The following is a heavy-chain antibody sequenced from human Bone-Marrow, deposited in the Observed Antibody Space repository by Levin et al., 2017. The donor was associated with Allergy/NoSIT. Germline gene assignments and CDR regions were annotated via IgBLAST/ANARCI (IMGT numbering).Heavy chain of an antibody. CDR2: ISAYNGNT. D-gene: IGHD3-22*01. Sequence: GESLKISCKASGYTFTSYGISWVRQAPGQGLEWMGWISAYNGNTNYAQKLQGRVTMTTDTSTSTAYMELRSLRSDDTAVYYCARSAIMDYDSSGYAYWGQGTLVTVSS. CDR1: GYTFTSYG. J-gene: IGHJ4*02. CDR3: ARSAIMDYDSSGYAY. V-gene: IGHV1-18*01.